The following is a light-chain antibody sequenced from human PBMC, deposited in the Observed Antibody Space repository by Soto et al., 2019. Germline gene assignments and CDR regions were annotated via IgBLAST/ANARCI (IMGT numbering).Light chain of an antibody. CDR1: QRVSSDY. CDR2: GAS. Sequence: EVVLTQSPGTLSLSPGERATLSCRASQRVSSDYLTWYQQKPGQAPRLLIYGASSRATGLPDRFSGSGSGTDFTLTISRLEPEDFAVYYCQQYGSSPEITFGPGTKVDVK. V-gene: IGKV3-20*01. J-gene: IGKJ3*01. CDR3: QQYGSSPEIT.